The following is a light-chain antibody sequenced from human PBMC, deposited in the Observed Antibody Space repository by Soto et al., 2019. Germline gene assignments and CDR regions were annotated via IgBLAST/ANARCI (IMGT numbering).Light chain of an antibody. CDR1: SSDVGGYNY. V-gene: IGLV2-11*01. CDR2: DVS. Sequence: QSVLTQPRSVSGSPGQSVTISCTGTSSDVGGYNYVSWYQQHPGKAPKLMIYDVSKRPSGVPDRFSGSKSGNTASLTISGLQAEDDADYYCCSYAGSYTFSYVFGAGTKVTV. J-gene: IGLJ1*01. CDR3: CSYAGSYTFSYV.